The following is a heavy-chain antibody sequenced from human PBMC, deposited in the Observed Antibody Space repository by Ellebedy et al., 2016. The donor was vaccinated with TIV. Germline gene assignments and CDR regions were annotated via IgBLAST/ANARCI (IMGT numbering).Heavy chain of an antibody. CDR2: IDPSDSYT. CDR3: AREELFWFDP. D-gene: IGHD3-10*01. V-gene: IGHV5-10-1*01. CDR1: GYSFTSYW. Sequence: GESLKISCKGSGYSFTSYWISWVRQMPGKGLEWMGRIDPSDSYTKYSPSFQGHVPISADQSISTAYLQWSSLKASDTAMYYCAREELFWFDPWGQGTLVTVSS. J-gene: IGHJ5*02.